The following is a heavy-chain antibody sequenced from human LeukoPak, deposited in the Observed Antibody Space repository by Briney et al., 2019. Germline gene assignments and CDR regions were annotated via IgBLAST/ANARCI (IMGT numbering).Heavy chain of an antibody. Sequence: ASVKVSCKASGYTFTSYYMHWVRQAPGQGLEWMGIINPSGGSTSYARKFQGRVTMTRDTSTSTVYMELSSLRSEDTAVYYCARENTYYDFWSGYSYYYYYMDVWGKGTTVTVSS. CDR3: ARENTYYDFWSGYSYYYYYMDV. CDR1: GYTFTSYY. J-gene: IGHJ6*03. V-gene: IGHV1-46*03. CDR2: INPSGGST. D-gene: IGHD3-3*01.